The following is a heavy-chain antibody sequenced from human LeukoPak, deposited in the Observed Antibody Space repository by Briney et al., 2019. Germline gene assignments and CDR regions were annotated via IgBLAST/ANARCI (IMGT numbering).Heavy chain of an antibody. CDR1: GFTFSSYA. V-gene: IGHV3-53*01. CDR2: FYSGGST. D-gene: IGHD3-22*01. Sequence: GGSLRLSCAASGFTFSSYAMSWVRQAPGKGLEWVSVFYSGGSTYYADSVKGRFTISRDNSKNTLYLQMNSLRAEDTAVYYCARDYYDSSGYTPWGQGTLVTVSS. J-gene: IGHJ5*02. CDR3: ARDYYDSSGYTP.